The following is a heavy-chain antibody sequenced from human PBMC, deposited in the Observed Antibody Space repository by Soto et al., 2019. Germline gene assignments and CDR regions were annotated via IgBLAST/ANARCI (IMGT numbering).Heavy chain of an antibody. CDR1: GGSISSSSYY. CDR3: ARHPTFEDYDYVWGSYRPTYFDY. Sequence: SETLSLTCTVSGGSISSSSYYWGWIRQPPGKGLEWIGSIYYSGSTYYNPSLKSRVTISVDTSKNPFSLKLSSVTAADTAVYYCARHPTFEDYDYVWGSYRPTYFDYWGQGTLVTVSS. V-gene: IGHV4-39*01. J-gene: IGHJ4*02. CDR2: IYYSGST. D-gene: IGHD3-16*02.